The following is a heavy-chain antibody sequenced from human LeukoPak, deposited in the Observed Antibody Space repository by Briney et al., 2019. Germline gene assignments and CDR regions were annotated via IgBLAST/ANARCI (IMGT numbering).Heavy chain of an antibody. CDR1: GGTFSSYA. V-gene: IGHV1-69*04. J-gene: IGHJ4*02. D-gene: IGHD3-3*01. CDR3: ARTGRGRSGIDY. CDR2: IIPILGIA. Sequence: SVRVSCKASGGTFSSYAISWVRQAPGQGLEWMGRIIPILGIANYAQKFQGRVTITADKSTSTAYMELSSLRSEDTAVYYCARTGRGRSGIDYWGQGTLVTVSS.